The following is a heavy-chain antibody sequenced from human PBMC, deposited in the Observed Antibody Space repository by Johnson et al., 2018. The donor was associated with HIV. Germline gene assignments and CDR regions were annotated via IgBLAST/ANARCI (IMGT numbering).Heavy chain of an antibody. Sequence: VQLVESGGGLVQPGRSPRLSCAASGFTVSSNYMSWVRQAPGKGLEWVSVIYSGGSTNYADSVKGRFTISRDISKNTLYLQMNSLRAEDTAVYYCARQLGSDAFDIWGQGTMVTVSS. CDR1: GFTVSSNY. J-gene: IGHJ3*02. D-gene: IGHD7-27*01. V-gene: IGHV3-66*02. CDR3: ARQLGSDAFDI. CDR2: IYSGGST.